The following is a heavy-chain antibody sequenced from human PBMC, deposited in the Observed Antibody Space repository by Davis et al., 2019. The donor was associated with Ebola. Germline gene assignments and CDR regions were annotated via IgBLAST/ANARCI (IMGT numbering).Heavy chain of an antibody. Sequence: GESLKISCAASGFTFTRYGMNWVRQAPGKGLEWVSYIGPSSTTIYYADSVKGRFTISRDNAKNSLYLQMNSLRDEDTAVYYCARGGGGGLLDDYWGQGTLVTVSS. J-gene: IGHJ4*02. D-gene: IGHD3-16*01. V-gene: IGHV3-48*02. CDR2: IGPSSTTI. CDR1: GFTFTRYG. CDR3: ARGGGGGLLDDY.